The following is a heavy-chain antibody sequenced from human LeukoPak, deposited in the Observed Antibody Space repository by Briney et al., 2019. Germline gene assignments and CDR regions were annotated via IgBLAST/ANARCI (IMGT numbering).Heavy chain of an antibody. J-gene: IGHJ4*02. CDR1: GYSFTNYA. CDR2: INGDNGKT. CDR3: VRGSPKSGCWTLDY. D-gene: IGHD6-19*01. V-gene: IGHV1-3*03. Sequence: ASVKVSCKTSGYSFTNYAIHWVRQAPGQRLEWMGCINGDNGKTQYSQKFQGRVTIISDTSASTAYMELSSLTSEDMAMFYCVRGSPKSGCWTLDYWGQGTLVSVSS.